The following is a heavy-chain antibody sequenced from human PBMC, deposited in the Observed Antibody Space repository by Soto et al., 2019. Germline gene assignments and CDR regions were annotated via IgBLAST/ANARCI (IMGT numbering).Heavy chain of an antibody. D-gene: IGHD2-2*01. CDR3: AVVPAAPANFDL. V-gene: IGHV3-30*03. CDR2: ISYDGSNK. CDR1: GFTFSSYG. J-gene: IGHJ2*01. Sequence: GGSLRLSCAASGFTFSSYGMHWVRQAPGKGLEWVAVISYDGSNKYYADSVKGRFTISRDNSKNTLYLQMNSLRAEDTAVYYCAVVPAAPANFDLWGRGTLVTVPQ.